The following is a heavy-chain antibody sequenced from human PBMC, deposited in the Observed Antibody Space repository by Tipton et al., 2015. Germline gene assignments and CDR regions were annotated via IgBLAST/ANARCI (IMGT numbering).Heavy chain of an antibody. CDR1: GFTFSKFT. Sequence: VQLVQSGGGLIQPGGSLRLSCAASGFTFSKFTMDWVRQAPGKGLEWISYTGWSSGAMYYADSVKGRFTMSRDNAKNSLYLQMNSLRDEDTAVYYCAALVGAPRGYYYYDMDVWGQGTTVTVSS. J-gene: IGHJ6*02. D-gene: IGHD1-26*01. V-gene: IGHV3-48*02. CDR3: AALVGAPRGYYYYDMDV. CDR2: TGWSSGAM.